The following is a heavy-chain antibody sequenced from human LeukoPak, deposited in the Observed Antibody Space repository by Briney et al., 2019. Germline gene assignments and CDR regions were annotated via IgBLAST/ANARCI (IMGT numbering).Heavy chain of an antibody. V-gene: IGHV3-23*01. CDR2: ISGSGGST. D-gene: IGHD1-26*01. CDR3: AKPIVGATDFDY. Sequence: GGSLRLSCTASGFTFGDYAMSWVRQAPGKGLEWVSAISGSGGSTYYADSVKGRFTISRDNSKNTLYLQMNSLRAEDTAVYYCAKPIVGATDFDYWGQGTLVTVSS. J-gene: IGHJ4*02. CDR1: GFTFGDYA.